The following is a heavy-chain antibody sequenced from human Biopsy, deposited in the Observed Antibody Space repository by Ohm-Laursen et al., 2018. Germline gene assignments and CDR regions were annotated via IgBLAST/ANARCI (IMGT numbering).Heavy chain of an antibody. J-gene: IGHJ4*02. V-gene: IGHV1-18*04. Sequence: ASVKVSCKASGYTFTGYHVHWVRQAPGQGLERMGWISVYNGNTDYPHKFQGRVTLTTDTSTSTAYMELRSLTSDDTAIYYCARDVVGRGASFFDFWGQGTSVTVSS. CDR1: GYTFTGYH. CDR3: ARDVVGRGASFFDF. D-gene: IGHD1-26*01. CDR2: ISVYNGNT.